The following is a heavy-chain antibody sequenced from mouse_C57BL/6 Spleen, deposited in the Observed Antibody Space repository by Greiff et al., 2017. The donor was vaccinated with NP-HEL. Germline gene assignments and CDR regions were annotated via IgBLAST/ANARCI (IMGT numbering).Heavy chain of an antibody. J-gene: IGHJ2*01. V-gene: IGHV1-26*01. CDR3: ARNFYFDY. Sequence: EVQLQQSGPELVKPGASVKLSCKASGYTFTDYYMNWVKQSHGKSLEWIGDINPNNGGTSYNQKFKGKATLTVDKSSSTAYMELRSLTSESSAMYYCARNFYFDYWGQGTTLTVSS. CDR1: GYTFTDYY. CDR2: INPNNGGT.